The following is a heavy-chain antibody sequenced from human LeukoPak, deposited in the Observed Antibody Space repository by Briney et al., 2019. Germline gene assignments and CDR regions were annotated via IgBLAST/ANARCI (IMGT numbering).Heavy chain of an antibody. D-gene: IGHD6-13*01. Sequence: GGSLRLSCAASGFTFSNYAMSWVRQAPGKGLEWVSAISGSGGSTYYADSVKGRFTISRDNSKNTLYLQMNSLRAEDTAVYYCAKSPRPWFIAAADNNWFDPWGQGTLVTVSS. CDR3: AKSPRPWFIAAADNNWFDP. CDR1: GFTFSNYA. J-gene: IGHJ5*02. CDR2: ISGSGGST. V-gene: IGHV3-23*01.